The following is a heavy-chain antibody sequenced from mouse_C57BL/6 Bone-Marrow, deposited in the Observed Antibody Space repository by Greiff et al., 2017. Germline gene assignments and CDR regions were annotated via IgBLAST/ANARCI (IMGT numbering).Heavy chain of an antibody. CDR1: GYSITSGYY. J-gene: IGHJ1*03. D-gene: IGHD2-14*01. Sequence: EVKLMESGPGLVKPSPSLSLSCSVTGYSITSGYYWNWIRQFPGNKLEWMGYISYDGSNNYNPTLKNRISITHDTSKNQLFLKLNSLTTEDAATYYCARGRDDGDWYFDVWGTGTTVTVSS. CDR2: ISYDGSN. V-gene: IGHV3-6*01. CDR3: ARGRDDGDWYFDV.